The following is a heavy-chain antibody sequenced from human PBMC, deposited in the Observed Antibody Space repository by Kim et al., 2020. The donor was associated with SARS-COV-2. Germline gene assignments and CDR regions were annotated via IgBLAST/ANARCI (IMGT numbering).Heavy chain of an antibody. J-gene: IGHJ5*02. CDR1: GGSFSGYY. CDR2: INHSGST. CDR3: ARGSGETTVTNYRNWFDP. V-gene: IGHV4-34*01. D-gene: IGHD4-17*01. Sequence: SETLSLTCAVYGGSFSGYYWSWIRQPPGKGLEWIGEINHSGSTNYNPSLKSRVTISVDTSKNQFSLKLSSVTAADTAVYYCARGSGETTVTNYRNWFDPWGQGTLVTVSS.